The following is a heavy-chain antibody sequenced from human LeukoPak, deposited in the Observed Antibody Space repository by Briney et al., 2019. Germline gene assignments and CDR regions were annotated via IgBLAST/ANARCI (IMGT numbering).Heavy chain of an antibody. CDR2: TYYRSKWYN. V-gene: IGHV6-1*01. CDR3: ARELMDTTIITSWYFDL. CDR1: GDSVSSNSAA. J-gene: IGHJ2*01. Sequence: SQTLSLTCAISGDSVSSNSAAWNWIRQSPSRGLEWLGRTYYRSKWYNDYAVSVKSLITINPDTSKNQFSLQLNSVTPEDTAVYYCARELMDTTIITSWYFDLWGRGTLVTVSS. D-gene: IGHD5-18*01.